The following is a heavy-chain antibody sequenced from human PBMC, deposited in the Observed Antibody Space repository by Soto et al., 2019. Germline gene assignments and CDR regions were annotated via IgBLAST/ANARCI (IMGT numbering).Heavy chain of an antibody. J-gene: IGHJ4*02. V-gene: IGHV3-21*01. D-gene: IGHD6-13*01. CDR2: ISSSSSYI. CDR3: ASDRAGYDY. Sequence: EVQLVESGGGLVKPGGSLRLSCAASGFTFSSYSMNWVRQAPGKGLEWVSSISSSSSYIYYADSVKGRFTISRDNAKNSLYLQMNSLRAEDTAVYYCASDRAGYDYWGQGTLVTVSS. CDR1: GFTFSSYS.